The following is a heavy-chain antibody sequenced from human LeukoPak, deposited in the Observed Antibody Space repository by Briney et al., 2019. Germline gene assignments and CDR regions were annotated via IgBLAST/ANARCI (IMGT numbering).Heavy chain of an antibody. Sequence: GASLKISCKASGYSFTSYWIGWVRQMPGKGLEWMAIIYPGDSDIKYSPSFQGQVTISADRSISTAYLQWSSLKASDTAIYYCVRLIDYFSDYWAQGTVVTVSS. V-gene: IGHV5-51*01. J-gene: IGHJ4*02. CDR1: GYSFTSYW. CDR3: VRLIDYFSDY. CDR2: IYPGDSDI.